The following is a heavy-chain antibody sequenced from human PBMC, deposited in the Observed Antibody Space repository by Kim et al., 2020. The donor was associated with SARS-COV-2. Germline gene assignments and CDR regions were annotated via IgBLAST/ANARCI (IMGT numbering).Heavy chain of an antibody. CDR1: GFTFSSYA. V-gene: IGHV3-30*04. D-gene: IGHD3-22*01. CDR3: ARDRAMMLAYYGMDV. CDR2: ISYDGSNK. J-gene: IGHJ6*02. Sequence: GGSLRLSCAASGFTFSSYAMHWVRQAPGKGLEWVAVISYDGSNKYYADSVKGRFTISRDNSKNTLYLQMNSLRAEDTAVYYCARDRAMMLAYYGMDVWGQGTTVTVSS.